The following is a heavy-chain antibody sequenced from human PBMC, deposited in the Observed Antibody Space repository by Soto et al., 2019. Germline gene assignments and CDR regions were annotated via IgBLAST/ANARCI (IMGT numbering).Heavy chain of an antibody. CDR1: GYTFTGYY. CDR3: ARDLSITGIDYYYYYGMDV. J-gene: IGHJ6*02. D-gene: IGHD1-20*01. Sequence: GASVKVSCKASGYTFTGYYINWVLQATGQGLEWMGWMNPNSGNTGYAQKFQGRVTMTRNTSISTAYMELSSLRSEDTAVYYCARDLSITGIDYYYYYGMDVWGQGTTVTVSS. CDR2: MNPNSGNT. V-gene: IGHV1-8*01.